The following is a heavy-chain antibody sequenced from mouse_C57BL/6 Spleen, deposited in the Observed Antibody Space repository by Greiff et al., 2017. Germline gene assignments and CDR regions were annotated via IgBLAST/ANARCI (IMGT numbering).Heavy chain of an antibody. CDR3: ARGYYGSRNAMDY. V-gene: IGHV5-17*01. D-gene: IGHD1-1*01. J-gene: IGHJ4*01. CDR2: ISSGSSTI. Sequence: EVKLMESGGGLVKPGGSLKLSCAASGFTFSDYGMHWVRQAPEKGLEWVAYISSGSSTIYYADTVKGRFTISRDNAKNTLFLQMTSLRSEDTARYYCARGYYGSRNAMDYWGQGTSVTVSS. CDR1: GFTFSDYG.